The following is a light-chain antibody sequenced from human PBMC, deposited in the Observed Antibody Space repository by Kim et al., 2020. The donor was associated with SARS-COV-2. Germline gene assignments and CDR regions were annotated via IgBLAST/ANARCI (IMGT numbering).Light chain of an antibody. Sequence: GQSVAISCTGTSSDVGGYSSVSWYQQHPGKAPKLMIYDVRKRPSWVPDRFSGSKSGNTASLTVSGLQAGDEADYYCTSYAGSTELLFGGGTQLTVL. V-gene: IGLV2-8*01. CDR3: TSYAGSTELL. CDR1: SSDVGGYSS. CDR2: DVR. J-gene: IGLJ2*01.